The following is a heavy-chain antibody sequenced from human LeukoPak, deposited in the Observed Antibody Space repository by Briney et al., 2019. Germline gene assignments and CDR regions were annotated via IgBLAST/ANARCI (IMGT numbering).Heavy chain of an antibody. Sequence: SETLSLTCTVSGGSISGYYWSWIRQPPGKGLEWIGYIYYSGSTNYNPSLKSRVTISVDTSMNQFPLKLSSVTAADTAVYYCAGRIAAVGWYFDLWGRGTLVTVSS. CDR2: IYYSGST. V-gene: IGHV4-59*01. CDR1: GGSISGYY. J-gene: IGHJ2*01. D-gene: IGHD6-6*01. CDR3: AGRIAAVGWYFDL.